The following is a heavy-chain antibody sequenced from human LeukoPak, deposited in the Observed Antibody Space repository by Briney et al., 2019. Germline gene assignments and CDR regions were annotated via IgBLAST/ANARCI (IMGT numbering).Heavy chain of an antibody. CDR2: ISGSGGST. CDR1: GFTFSSSG. V-gene: IGHV3-23*01. D-gene: IGHD3-10*01. CDR3: ARHGSGSYWTFSY. Sequence: GGSLRLSCAASGFTFSSSGMSWVRQAPGKGLEWVSAISGSGGSTYYADSVKGRFTISRDNSKNTLYLQMNSLRAEDTAVYYCARHGSGSYWTFSYWGQGTLVTVSS. J-gene: IGHJ4*02.